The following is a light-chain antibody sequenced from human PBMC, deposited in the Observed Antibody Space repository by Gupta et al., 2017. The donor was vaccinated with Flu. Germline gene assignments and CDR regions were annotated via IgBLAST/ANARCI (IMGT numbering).Light chain of an antibody. Sequence: QLVLPQSPSASASLGASVKLTCTLSSGHSSYAIAWHRQQPERGPPYVMQLNSDGSHTTGDASPVRFSASSSEAKRYLTISSGEAEDDDDYDSQTGSTGIQVFGTGTKVTVL. CDR3: QTGSTGIQV. V-gene: IGLV4-69*01. CDR1: SGHSSYA. J-gene: IGLJ1*01. CDR2: LNSDGSH.